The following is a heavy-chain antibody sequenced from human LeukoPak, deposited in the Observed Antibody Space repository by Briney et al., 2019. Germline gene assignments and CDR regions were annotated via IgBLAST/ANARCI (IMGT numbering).Heavy chain of an antibody. CDR2: NNHSGST. J-gene: IGHJ5*02. CDR1: GGSFSGYY. CDR3: ARGLTTVTRGWFDP. V-gene: IGHV4-34*01. D-gene: IGHD4-17*01. Sequence: PSETLSLTCAVYGGSFSGYYWSWIRQPPGKGLEWIGENNHSGSTNYNPSLKSRVTISVDTSKNQFSLKLSSVTAADTAVYYCARGLTTVTRGWFDPCGQGTLVTVSS.